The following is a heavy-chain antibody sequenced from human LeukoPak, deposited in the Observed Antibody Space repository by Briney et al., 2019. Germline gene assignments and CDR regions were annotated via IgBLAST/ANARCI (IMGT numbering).Heavy chain of an antibody. J-gene: IGHJ3*02. CDR1: GYTFTPYY. V-gene: IGHV1-2*02. D-gene: IGHD1-1*01. CDR2: VNPNSGDT. Sequence: ASVKVPCRASGYTFTPYYIHWVQQAPRQGLEWMGWVNPNSGDTSLPQRFQGTVTMTRDTSIIPAYLELSSLTSDDLGMYFCWNGPHIGLDIWGQGTMVTVPS. CDR3: WNGPHIGLDI.